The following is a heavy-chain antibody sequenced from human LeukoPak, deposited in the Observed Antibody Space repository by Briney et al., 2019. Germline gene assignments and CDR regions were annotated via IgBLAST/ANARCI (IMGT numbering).Heavy chain of an antibody. J-gene: IGHJ4*02. CDR1: GYTFTSYD. Sequence: GASVKVSCKASGYTFTSYDINWVRQATGQGLEWMGWINPNSGGTNYAQKFQGRVTMTRDTSISTAYMELSRLRSDDTAVYYCARGDPGGDYWGQGTLVTVSS. CDR3: ARGDPGGDY. V-gene: IGHV1-2*02. CDR2: INPNSGGT. D-gene: IGHD4-23*01.